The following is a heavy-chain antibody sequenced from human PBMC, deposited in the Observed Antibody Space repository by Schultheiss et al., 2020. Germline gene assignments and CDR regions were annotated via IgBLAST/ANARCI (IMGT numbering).Heavy chain of an antibody. CDR3: ARRVVATMWRCNWFDP. CDR1: GSTFTSYD. CDR2: INPSGGST. J-gene: IGHJ5*02. Sequence: ASVKVSCKASGSTFTSYDINWVRQATGQGLEWMGIINPSGGSTSYAQKFQGRVTMTRDTSTSTVYMELSSLRSEDTAVYYCARRVVATMWRCNWFDPWGQGTLVTFSS. V-gene: IGHV1-46*01. D-gene: IGHD5-12*01.